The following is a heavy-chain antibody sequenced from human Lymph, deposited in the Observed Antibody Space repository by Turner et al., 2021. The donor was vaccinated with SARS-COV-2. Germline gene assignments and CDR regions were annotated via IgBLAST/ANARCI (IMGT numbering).Heavy chain of an antibody. D-gene: IGHD2-15*01. CDR1: GFTFSRYA. Sequence: QVRLVESGGGVWQPGRSLRLSCAASGFTFSRYAMHGVRQGPGKGLEWVELISNDGSNKYYAGSVKGRFTISRDNSKNTLYLQMNSLRADDTAGYYCARDMGSFTDYWGQGTLVTVSS. CDR3: ARDMGSFTDY. CDR2: ISNDGSNK. J-gene: IGHJ4*02. V-gene: IGHV3-30-3*01.